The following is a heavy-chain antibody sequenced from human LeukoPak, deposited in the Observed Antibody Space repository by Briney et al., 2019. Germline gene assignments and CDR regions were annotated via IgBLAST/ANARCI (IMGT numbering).Heavy chain of an antibody. D-gene: IGHD2-21*02. Sequence: GGSLRLSCAASGFTFSSYSMNWVRQAPGKGLEWVSSISSSSSYIYYADSVKGRFTISRDNAKNSLYLQMNSQRAEDTAVYYCARDLCGGGCYNAFDIWGQGTMVTVSS. CDR1: GFTFSSYS. CDR2: ISSSSSYI. V-gene: IGHV3-21*01. J-gene: IGHJ3*02. CDR3: ARDLCGGGCYNAFDI.